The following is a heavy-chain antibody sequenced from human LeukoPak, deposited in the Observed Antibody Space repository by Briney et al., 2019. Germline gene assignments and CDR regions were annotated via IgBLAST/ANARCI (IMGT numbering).Heavy chain of an antibody. D-gene: IGHD1-14*01. CDR2: VSSSRSTI. V-gene: IGHV3-48*03. Sequence: GGSLRLSCAASGFTFSFYEMNWVRQAPGKGLEWVSYVSSSRSTIYYADSVKGRFTISRDNAKNSLYLQMNSLRAEDTAVYYCARGNRGMDVWGQGTTVTVSS. J-gene: IGHJ6*02. CDR1: GFTFSFYE. CDR3: ARGNRGMDV.